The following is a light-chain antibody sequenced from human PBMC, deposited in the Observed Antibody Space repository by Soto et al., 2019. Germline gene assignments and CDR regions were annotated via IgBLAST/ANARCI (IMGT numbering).Light chain of an antibody. V-gene: IGKV1-5*01. J-gene: IGKJ3*01. CDR1: QSISSW. CDR3: QQYNSYLLI. CDR2: DAS. Sequence: DIQMTQSPSTLSASVGNRVTITCRASQSISSWLAWYQQKPGKAPKLLIYDASTLGSGVPSRFSASGSGTEFTLTISSLQPDDFATYYCQQYNSYLLIFGPGTKVDIK.